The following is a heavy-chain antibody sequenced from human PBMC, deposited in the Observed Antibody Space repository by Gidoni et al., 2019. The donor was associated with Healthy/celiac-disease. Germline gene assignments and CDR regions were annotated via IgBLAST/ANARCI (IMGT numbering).Heavy chain of an antibody. J-gene: IGHJ5*02. CDR3: ATGRITMVRGLQYNWFDP. CDR1: GYTFTDYY. V-gene: IGHV1-69-2*01. D-gene: IGHD3-10*01. CDR2: VDPEDGET. Sequence: EVQLVQSGAEVKKPGATVKISCKVSGYTFTDYYMHWVQQAPGKGLEWMGLVDPEDGETIYAEKFQGRVTITADTSTDTAYMELSSLRSEDTAVYYCATGRITMVRGLQYNWFDPWGQGTLVTVSS.